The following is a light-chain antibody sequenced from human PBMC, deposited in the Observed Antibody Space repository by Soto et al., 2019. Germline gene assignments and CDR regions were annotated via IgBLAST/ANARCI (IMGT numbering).Light chain of an antibody. Sequence: DIQMTQSPSSRSASVGDRVTITCQASQDISNYLNWYQQKPGKAPKLLIYDASNLETGVPSRFSGSGSGTEFTLTVSSLQPDDSATYYCQQYNDYITFGQGTRLEIK. J-gene: IGKJ5*01. CDR1: QDISNY. CDR3: QQYNDYIT. V-gene: IGKV1-33*01. CDR2: DAS.